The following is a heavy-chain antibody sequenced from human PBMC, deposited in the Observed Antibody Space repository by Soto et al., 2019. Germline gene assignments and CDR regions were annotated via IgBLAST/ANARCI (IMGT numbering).Heavy chain of an antibody. CDR1: GGSISSGVYH. CDR2: IYYSGST. J-gene: IGHJ5*02. CDR3: ARGGTAAAMHKGFDP. D-gene: IGHD6-13*01. V-gene: IGHV4-30-4*01. Sequence: QVQLQESGPGLVKPSQTLSLTCTVSGGSISSGVYHWGWIRQPPGRGLEGIGYIYYSGSTYYNPSLKSRVTISVDTSKNQFSLKLSSVTAADTAVYYCARGGTAAAMHKGFDPWGQGTLVTVSS.